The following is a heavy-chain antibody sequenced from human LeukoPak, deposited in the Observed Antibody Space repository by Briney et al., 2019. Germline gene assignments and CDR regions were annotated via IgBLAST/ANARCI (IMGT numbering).Heavy chain of an antibody. J-gene: IGHJ4*02. CDR1: GGSFSGYY. V-gene: IGHV4-34*01. CDR2: INHSGST. Sequence: PSETLSLTCAVYGGSFSGYYWSWIRQPPGKGLEWIGEINHSGSTNYNPSLKSRVTISVDTSKNQFSLKLSSMTAADTAVYYCARVPRGYSYGYFDYWGQGTLVTVSS. D-gene: IGHD5-18*01. CDR3: ARVPRGYSYGYFDY.